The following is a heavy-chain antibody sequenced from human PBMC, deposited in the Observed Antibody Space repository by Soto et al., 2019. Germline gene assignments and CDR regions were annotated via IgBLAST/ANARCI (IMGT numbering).Heavy chain of an antibody. CDR2: ISAGGST. Sequence: GGSLRLSCTASGFTFSDYAMSWVRQPPGKGLEWVAGISAGGSTYYADSAKGRFTVSRDNSKSTLYLQVDSLRPEDAAVYYCARAPQTSGGQHRAFHYFHAWGQGTLVTVCS. J-gene: IGHJ4*02. CDR1: GFTFSDYA. V-gene: IGHV3-23*01. D-gene: IGHD2-15*01. CDR3: ARAPQTSGGQHRAFHYFHA.